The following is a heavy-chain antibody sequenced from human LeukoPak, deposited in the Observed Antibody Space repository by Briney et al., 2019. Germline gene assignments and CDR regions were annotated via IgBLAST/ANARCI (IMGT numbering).Heavy chain of an antibody. Sequence: GGSLRLSCAASGFSVSNYYMSWVRQPPGKGLEWVSVMYTGGGRYYGDSVKGRFTISRDNSKNTLYLQMNSLRPEDTAVYYCARGATVTSPRRYWGQGTLVTVSS. CDR1: GFSVSNYY. V-gene: IGHV3-66*02. CDR3: ARGATVTSPRRY. CDR2: MYTGGGR. D-gene: IGHD4-17*01. J-gene: IGHJ4*02.